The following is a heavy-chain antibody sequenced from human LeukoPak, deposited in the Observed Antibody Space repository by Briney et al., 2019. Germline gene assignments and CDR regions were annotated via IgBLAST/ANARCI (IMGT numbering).Heavy chain of an antibody. D-gene: IGHD6-13*01. CDR1: GFTFSSHA. CDR3: AKGDRIAAAGTVMDY. Sequence: PGGSLRLSCAASGFTFSSHAMNWVRQAPGKGLEWVSVIRGGGDYIYYADSVKGRFTISRDNSKNTLYLQMNSLSAEDTAVYYCAKGDRIAAAGTVMDYWGQGTLVTVSS. CDR2: IRGGGDYI. J-gene: IGHJ4*02. V-gene: IGHV3-23*01.